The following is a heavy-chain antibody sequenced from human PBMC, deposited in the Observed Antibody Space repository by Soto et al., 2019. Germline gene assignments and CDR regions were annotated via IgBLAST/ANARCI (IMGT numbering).Heavy chain of an antibody. CDR2: MNPNSGNT. CDR1: RYTFTSYD. Sequence: ASVKVSCKASRYTFTSYDINWVRQATGQGLEWMGWMNPNSGNTGYAQKFQGRITMTRNTSIDTAYMELSSLRFEDTAVYYCARSGITMVRGVILNYYGMDVWGQGTTVTVSS. J-gene: IGHJ6*02. CDR3: ARSGITMVRGVILNYYGMDV. V-gene: IGHV1-8*01. D-gene: IGHD3-10*01.